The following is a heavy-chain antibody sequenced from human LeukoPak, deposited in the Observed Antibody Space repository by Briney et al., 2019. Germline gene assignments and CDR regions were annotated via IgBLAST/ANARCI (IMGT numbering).Heavy chain of an antibody. CDR2: ISNDGITR. Sequence: HPGGSLRLSCAASGFTFSTYGFHWVRQAPGEGLEWATFISNDGITRYYAESVKGRFTISRDNSKSTLYLQMNSLRAEDTAVYYCAKEGSYYYGSGSYSVYWGQGTLVTVSS. J-gene: IGHJ4*02. CDR3: AKEGSYYYGSGSYSVY. V-gene: IGHV3-33*03. CDR1: GFTFSTYG. D-gene: IGHD3-10*01.